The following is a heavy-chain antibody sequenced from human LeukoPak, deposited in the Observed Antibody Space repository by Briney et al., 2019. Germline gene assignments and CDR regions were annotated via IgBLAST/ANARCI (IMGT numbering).Heavy chain of an antibody. Sequence: SVKVSCKASGGTFSSYAISWVRQAPGQGLEWMGRIIPIFGTANYAQKFQGGVTITTDESTSTAYMELSSLRSEDTAVYYCARGQAVAGAYYYYYMDVWGKGTTVTVSS. J-gene: IGHJ6*03. V-gene: IGHV1-69*05. CDR2: IIPIFGTA. CDR3: ARGQAVAGAYYYYYMDV. CDR1: GGTFSSYA. D-gene: IGHD6-19*01.